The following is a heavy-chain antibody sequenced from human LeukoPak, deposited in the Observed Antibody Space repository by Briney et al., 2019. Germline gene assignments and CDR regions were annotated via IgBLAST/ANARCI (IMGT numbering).Heavy chain of an antibody. CDR3: AKDLQWELPRGDALDI. D-gene: IGHD1-26*01. CDR1: GYTFTDYY. J-gene: IGHJ3*02. V-gene: IGHV1-2*02. CDR2: INPKSGGT. Sequence: ASVKVSCESSGYTFTDYYMHWVRQAPGQGLEWMGWINPKSGGTNYAQNFQGRVTMTRNTSISTAYMELSRLRSDDTAVYYCAKDLQWELPRGDALDIWGQGAMVTVSS.